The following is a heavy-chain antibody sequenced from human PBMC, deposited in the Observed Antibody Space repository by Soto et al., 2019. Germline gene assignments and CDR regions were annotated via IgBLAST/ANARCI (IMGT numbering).Heavy chain of an antibody. CDR3: ARDGVTTEFVAYHGAFDI. J-gene: IGHJ3*02. CDR1: GGSISSYY. Sequence: SETLSLTCTVSGGSISSYYWGWIRQPPGKGLEWIGYIYYSGSTNYNPSLKSRVTISVDTSKNQFSLKLSSVTAADTAVYYCARDGVTTEFVAYHGAFDIWGQGTMVTVSS. CDR2: IYYSGST. V-gene: IGHV4-59*01. D-gene: IGHD4-17*01.